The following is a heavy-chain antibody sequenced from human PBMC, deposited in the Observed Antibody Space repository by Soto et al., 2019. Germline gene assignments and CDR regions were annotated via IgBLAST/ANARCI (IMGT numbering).Heavy chain of an antibody. V-gene: IGHV1-46*03. Sequence: ASVTVSCKASGYTFTSYYMHWVRQAPGQGLEWMGIINPSGGSTSYAQKFQGRVTMTRDTSTSTVYMELSSLRSEDTAVYYCARDRGGSNYDFWSGYYHYYYYGMDVWGQGTTVTVSS. D-gene: IGHD3-3*01. CDR1: GYTFTSYY. J-gene: IGHJ6*02. CDR3: ARDRGGSNYDFWSGYYHYYYYGMDV. CDR2: INPSGGST.